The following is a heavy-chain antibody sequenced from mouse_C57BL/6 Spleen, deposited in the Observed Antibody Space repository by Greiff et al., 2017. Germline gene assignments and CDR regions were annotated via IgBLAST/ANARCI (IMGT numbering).Heavy chain of an antibody. D-gene: IGHD1-1*01. J-gene: IGHJ2*01. CDR3: ARDDYYGSSYDY. CDR1: GYAFSSPW. Sequence: QVQLQQSGPELVKPGASVKISCKASGYAFSSPWMNWVKQRPGKGLEWIGRIYPGVGDTNYNGKFKGKATLTADKSSSTAYMQLSSLTSEDSAVYFCARDDYYGSSYDYWGQGTTLTVSS. V-gene: IGHV1-82*01. CDR2: IYPGVGDT.